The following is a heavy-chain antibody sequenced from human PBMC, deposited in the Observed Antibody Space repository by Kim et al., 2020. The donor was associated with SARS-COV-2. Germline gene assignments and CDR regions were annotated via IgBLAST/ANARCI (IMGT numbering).Heavy chain of an antibody. CDR1: GGSFSGFH. CDR2: INHNGGT. J-gene: IGHJ6*02. D-gene: IGHD3-3*01. CDR3: ARGRAGVVPSPILGLGPWYDYYAXDV. V-gene: IGHV4-34*01. Sequence: SETLSLTCAVFGGSFSGFHWTWIRQPPGRGLEWIGEINHNGGTKYNPSLKSRLTISLDTSKNQFSLKLRSVTAADPAVYYCARGRAGVVPSPILGLGPWYDYYAXDVWGQGSTVTVSS.